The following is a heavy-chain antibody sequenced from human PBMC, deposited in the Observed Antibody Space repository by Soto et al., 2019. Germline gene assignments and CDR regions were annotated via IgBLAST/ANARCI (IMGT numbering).Heavy chain of an antibody. Sequence: QVQLQESGPGLVKPSETLSLTCTVSGGSIGSHYWSWIRQPPGEGLEWIGRASYSGSPSYNPSLKSRVTISIDTSKNQFSLKLTSVTAADTAVYYCARQWGGDYWGQGILVTVSP. CDR2: ASYSGSP. V-gene: IGHV4-59*08. CDR1: GGSIGSHY. J-gene: IGHJ4*02. CDR3: ARQWGGDY. D-gene: IGHD3-16*01.